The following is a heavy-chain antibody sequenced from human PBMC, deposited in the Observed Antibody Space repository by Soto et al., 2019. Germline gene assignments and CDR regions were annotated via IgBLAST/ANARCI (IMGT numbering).Heavy chain of an antibody. Sequence: GGSLRLSCAASGFTFSSYWMHWVRQAPGKGLVWVSRINSDGSSTSYADSVKGRFTISRDNAKNTLYLQMNSLRAEDTAVYYCANGPTGDRYAFDIWGQGTMVTVSS. V-gene: IGHV3-74*01. CDR1: GFTFSSYW. CDR3: ANGPTGDRYAFDI. J-gene: IGHJ3*02. D-gene: IGHD7-27*01. CDR2: INSDGSST.